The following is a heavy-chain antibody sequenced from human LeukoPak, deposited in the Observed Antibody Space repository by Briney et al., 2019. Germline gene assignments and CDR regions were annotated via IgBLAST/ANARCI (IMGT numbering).Heavy chain of an antibody. CDR3: ARDPRLEDDAFDI. J-gene: IGHJ3*02. CDR1: GYTFTSYY. CDR2: INPSGGST. V-gene: IGHV1-46*01. D-gene: IGHD6-25*01. Sequence: ASVTVSCKASGYTFTSYYMHWVRQAPGQGLEWMGIINPSGGSTSYAQKFQGRVTMTRDTSTSTVYMELSSLRSEDTAVYYCARDPRLEDDAFDIWGQGTMVTVSS.